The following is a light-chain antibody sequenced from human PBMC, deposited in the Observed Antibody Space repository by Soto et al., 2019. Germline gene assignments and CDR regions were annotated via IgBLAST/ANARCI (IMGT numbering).Light chain of an antibody. CDR3: QQRNIWPPVT. V-gene: IGKV4-1*01. CDR2: GAF. Sequence: DIVLTQSPDSLAVSLCERPTINCKSSQSVLYSSNNKNYLAWYQQKPGQPPRLLIYGAFNRAAGIPARFSGSGSGTDFTLTISSLETEDSAVHYCQQRNIWPPVTFGQGTRLEIK. J-gene: IGKJ5*01. CDR1: QSVLYSSNNKNY.